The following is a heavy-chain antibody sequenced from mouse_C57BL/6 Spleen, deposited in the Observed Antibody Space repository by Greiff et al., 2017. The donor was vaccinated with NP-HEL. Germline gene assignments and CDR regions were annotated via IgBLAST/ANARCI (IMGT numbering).Heavy chain of an antibody. CDR1: GFTFSSYG. Sequence: EVQGVEPGGDLVKPGGSLKLSCAASGFTFSSYGMSWVRQTPDKRLEWVATISSGGSYTYYPDSVKGRFTISRDQAKNTRYLQMSRLKSEDTAMYYCAREEGSYGSSYWYFDVWGTGTTVTVSS. V-gene: IGHV5-6*01. D-gene: IGHD1-1*01. CDR3: AREEGSYGSSYWYFDV. CDR2: ISSGGSYT. J-gene: IGHJ1*03.